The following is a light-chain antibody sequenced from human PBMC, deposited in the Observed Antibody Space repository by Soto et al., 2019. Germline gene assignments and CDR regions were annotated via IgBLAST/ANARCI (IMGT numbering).Light chain of an antibody. J-gene: IGKJ1*01. CDR1: QAIDSW. CDR2: DAS. V-gene: IGKV1-5*01. Sequence: DIQMTQSPSSVSASVVDRVTITFRASQAIDSWLAWYQQKPGKAPKLLIYDASSLESGVPSRFSGSGSGTEFTLTISSLQPDDFATYYCQQYNSYSRTFGQGTKVDIK. CDR3: QQYNSYSRT.